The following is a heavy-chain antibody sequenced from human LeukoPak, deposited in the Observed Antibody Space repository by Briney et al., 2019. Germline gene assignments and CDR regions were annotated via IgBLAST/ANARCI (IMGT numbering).Heavy chain of an antibody. CDR2: IYYSGSA. D-gene: IGHD4-17*01. J-gene: IGHJ4*02. CDR3: ARDNGDYNYFDY. Sequence: SETLSLTCTVSGGSMSSYYWSWIRQPPGKGLEWIGYIYYSGSANYNPSLKSRVTISLDTSKIQFSLKLSSVSAADTAVYYCARDNGDYNYFDYWGQGTLVTVSS. V-gene: IGHV4-59*01. CDR1: GGSMSSYY.